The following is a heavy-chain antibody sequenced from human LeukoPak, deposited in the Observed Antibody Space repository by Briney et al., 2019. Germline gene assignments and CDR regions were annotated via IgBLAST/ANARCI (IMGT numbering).Heavy chain of an antibody. CDR3: ARERSSGSGNRDY. Sequence: KPSETLSLTCTVSGSSISGYYWSWIRQPPGKGLEWIGYIYYSGTTNYNPSLKSRVTISVDTSKNQLSLKLSSVTAADTAVYYCARERSSGSGNRDYWGQGTLVTVSS. CDR1: GSSISGYY. V-gene: IGHV4-59*12. J-gene: IGHJ4*02. CDR2: IYYSGTT. D-gene: IGHD6-19*01.